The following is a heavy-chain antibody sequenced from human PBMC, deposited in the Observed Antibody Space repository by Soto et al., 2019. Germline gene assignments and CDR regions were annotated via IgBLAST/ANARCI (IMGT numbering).Heavy chain of an antibody. D-gene: IGHD6-19*01. Sequence: EVQLVESGGGLVKPGGSLRLSCAASGFTFSSYSMNWVRQAPGKGLEWVSSISSSSSYIYYADSVKGRFTISRDNAKNSLYLQMNSLRAEDTAVYYCAREIIAVAGRGWFDPWGQGTLVTVSS. V-gene: IGHV3-21*01. CDR2: ISSSSSYI. J-gene: IGHJ5*02. CDR1: GFTFSSYS. CDR3: AREIIAVAGRGWFDP.